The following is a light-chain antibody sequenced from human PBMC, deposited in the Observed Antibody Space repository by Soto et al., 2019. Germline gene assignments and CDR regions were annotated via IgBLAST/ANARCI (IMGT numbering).Light chain of an antibody. CDR1: SSDVGGYNY. Sequence: QSALTQPRSVSGSPGQSVTISCTGTSSDVGGYNYVSWYQQHPGKAPKLMIYDVSKRPSGVPDRFSGSKSGNTASLTISGLQAEDEADYYYCSYAGSYTYVFGDGTKHTVL. CDR2: DVS. CDR3: CSYAGSYTYV. J-gene: IGLJ1*01. V-gene: IGLV2-11*01.